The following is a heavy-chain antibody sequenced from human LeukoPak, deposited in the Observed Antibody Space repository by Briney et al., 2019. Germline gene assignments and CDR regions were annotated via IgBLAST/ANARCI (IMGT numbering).Heavy chain of an antibody. CDR3: ARGRLDSSGYTFDY. CDR1: GGSISSGSYC. Sequence: SETLSLTCTVSGGSISSGSYCWSWIRQPAGKGLEWIGRIYTSGSTNYNPSLKSRVTISVDTSKNQFSLKLSSVTAADTAVYYCARGRLDSSGYTFDYWGQGTLVTVSS. D-gene: IGHD3-22*01. CDR2: IYTSGST. J-gene: IGHJ4*02. V-gene: IGHV4-61*02.